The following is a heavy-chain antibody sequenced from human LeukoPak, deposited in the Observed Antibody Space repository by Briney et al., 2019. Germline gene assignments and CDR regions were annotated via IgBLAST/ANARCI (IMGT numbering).Heavy chain of an antibody. CDR1: GYAFTSYY. Sequence: ASVKVSCKASGYAFTSYYMQWVREAPGQGLEWMGIINPSGGSTSYAQKFQGRVTMTRDTATSTVYMELSSLRSEDTAVYYCARERVVVPAAADYWGQGTLVTVSS. V-gene: IGHV1-46*03. D-gene: IGHD2-2*01. CDR3: ARERVVVPAAADY. CDR2: INPSGGST. J-gene: IGHJ4*02.